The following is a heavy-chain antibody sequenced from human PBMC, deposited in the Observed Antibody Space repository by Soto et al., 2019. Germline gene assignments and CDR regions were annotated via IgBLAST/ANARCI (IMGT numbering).Heavy chain of an antibody. D-gene: IGHD4-17*01. CDR1: GFTVSSNY. CDR3: ARTLYGDNLDY. J-gene: IGHJ4*02. Sequence: GGSLRLSCAASGFTVSSNYMSWVRQAPGKGLEWVSVIYSGGDTYYADSVKGRFTISRDNSKNTLYLQMNSLRAEDTAVYYCARTLYGDNLDYWGQGTLVTVSS. CDR2: IYSGGDT. V-gene: IGHV3-53*05.